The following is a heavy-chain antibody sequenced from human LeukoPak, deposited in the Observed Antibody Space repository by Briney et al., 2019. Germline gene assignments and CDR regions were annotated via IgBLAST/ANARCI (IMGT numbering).Heavy chain of an antibody. Sequence: GGSLRLSCAASGFNFGDYAMTWVRQAPGKGLEWVSYISSSGSTIYYADSLKGRFTMSRDNSKNTLYLEMNRLRSEDTAAYYCAKDILNWEFDYRGQGTLVTVSS. CDR2: ISSSGSTI. D-gene: IGHD7-27*01. V-gene: IGHV3-48*03. CDR3: AKDILNWEFDY. CDR1: GFNFGDYA. J-gene: IGHJ4*02.